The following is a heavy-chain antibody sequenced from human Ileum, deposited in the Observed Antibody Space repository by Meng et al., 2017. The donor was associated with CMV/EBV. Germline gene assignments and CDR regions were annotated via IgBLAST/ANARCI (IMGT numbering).Heavy chain of an antibody. D-gene: IGHD3-10*01. Sequence: ASGFTFSDHRMDWVRQAPGKGLEWVGRIKNKANSYITEYAASVRGRFTISRDDSKNSLYLQMNSLKTEDTAVYYCGRDSMKGGGFDCWGQGILVTVSS. CDR1: GFTFSDHR. CDR3: GRDSMKGGGFDC. V-gene: IGHV3-72*01. J-gene: IGHJ4*02. CDR2: IKNKANSYIT.